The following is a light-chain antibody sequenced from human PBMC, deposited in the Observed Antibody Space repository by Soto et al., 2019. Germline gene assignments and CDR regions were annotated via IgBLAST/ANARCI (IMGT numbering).Light chain of an antibody. V-gene: IGLV1-40*01. CDR1: TSNIGAGSV. Sequence: QSVLTQPPSVSGAPGQSVTLSCTGSTSNIGAGSVVHWYQQLPGSAPKILIYTNDNRPPGFGDRFSASKSGTSASLAITGLQADDEGLYYCLAYDNSLSVVLFGGGTKLTVL. CDR2: TND. J-gene: IGLJ2*01. CDR3: LAYDNSLSVVL.